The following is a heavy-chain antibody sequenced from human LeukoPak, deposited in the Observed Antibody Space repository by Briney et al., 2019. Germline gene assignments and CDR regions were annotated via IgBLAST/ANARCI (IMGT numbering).Heavy chain of an antibody. CDR2: IIPILGIA. CDR3: ARGSRPVTYYSDY. Sequence: EASVKVSCKASGGTFSSYAISWVRQAPGQGLEWMGRIIPILGIANYAQKFQGRVTITADKSTSTAYMELSSLRSEDTAVYYCARGSRPVTYYSDYWGQGTLVTVSS. J-gene: IGHJ4*02. V-gene: IGHV1-69*04. CDR1: GGTFSSYA. D-gene: IGHD4-17*01.